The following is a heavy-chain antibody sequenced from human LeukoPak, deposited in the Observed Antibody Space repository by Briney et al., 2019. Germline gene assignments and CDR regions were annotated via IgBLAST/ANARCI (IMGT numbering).Heavy chain of an antibody. J-gene: IGHJ5*02. Sequence: ASVKVSCKASGYTFTSYYMHWARQAPGQGLEWMGIINPSGGSTSYAQKFQGRVTMTRDTSTSTVYMELSSLRSEDTAVYYCAREYYDFWSGYYGYNWFDPWGQGTLVTVSS. D-gene: IGHD3-3*01. CDR2: INPSGGST. CDR3: AREYYDFWSGYYGYNWFDP. CDR1: GYTFTSYY. V-gene: IGHV1-46*01.